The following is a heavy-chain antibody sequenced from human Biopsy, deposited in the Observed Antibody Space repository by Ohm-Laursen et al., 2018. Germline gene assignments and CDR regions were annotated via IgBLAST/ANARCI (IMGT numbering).Heavy chain of an antibody. D-gene: IGHD3-9*01. CDR1: GATFSNYG. CDR2: NIPILGTG. CDR3: ATKLTGYFHH. Sequence: GASVKASCQPPGATFSNYGVNWVRQAPGHGLEWLGGNIPILGTGNYAQKFQDRVTVAADTSTSTATMELRSLRSDDTAVYYCATKLTGYFHHWGQGTLVIVSS. V-gene: IGHV1-69*06. J-gene: IGHJ1*01.